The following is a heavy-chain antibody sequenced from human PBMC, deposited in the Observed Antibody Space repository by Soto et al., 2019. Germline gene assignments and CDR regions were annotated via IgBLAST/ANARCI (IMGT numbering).Heavy chain of an antibody. Sequence: PSETLSLTCAVYGGSFSGYYWSWIRQPPGKGLEWIGEINHSGSTNYNPSLKSRVTISVDTSKNQFSLKLSSVTAADTAVYYCAIWRRRYYYDSSGYYRGFDYWGQGTLVTVSS. D-gene: IGHD3-22*01. V-gene: IGHV4-34*01. CDR1: GGSFSGYY. CDR2: INHSGST. J-gene: IGHJ4*02. CDR3: AIWRRRYYYDSSGYYRGFDY.